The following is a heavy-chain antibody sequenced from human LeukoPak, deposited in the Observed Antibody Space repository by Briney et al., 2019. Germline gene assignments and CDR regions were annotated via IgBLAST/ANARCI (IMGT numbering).Heavy chain of an antibody. CDR2: IYPGDSQT. Sequence: GAALQISCKGSGSRFSNYWIGWVRQMPGKGLEWMGIIYPGDSQTRYSPSFQGQVTISVDKSINTAYLQWSSLKAPDTAIYYCARHRIPAPGSSGYYGMDVWGQGTTVTVSS. V-gene: IGHV5-51*01. CDR3: ARHRIPAPGSSGYYGMDV. CDR1: GSRFSNYW. D-gene: IGHD6-13*01. J-gene: IGHJ6*02.